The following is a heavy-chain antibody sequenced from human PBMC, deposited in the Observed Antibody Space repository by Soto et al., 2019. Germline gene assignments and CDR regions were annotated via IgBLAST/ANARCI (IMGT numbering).Heavy chain of an antibody. V-gene: IGHV3-33*01. CDR3: ARESFSASPNFFDY. CDR2: IWYDGSNK. Sequence: PGGSLRLSCAASGFTFSSYGMHWVRQAPGKGLEWVAVIWYDGSNKYYADSVKGRFTISRDDAKNSLYLQMDSLRADDTAVYYCARESFSASPNFFDYWGQGTLVTVSS. D-gene: IGHD3-3*02. CDR1: GFTFSSYG. J-gene: IGHJ4*02.